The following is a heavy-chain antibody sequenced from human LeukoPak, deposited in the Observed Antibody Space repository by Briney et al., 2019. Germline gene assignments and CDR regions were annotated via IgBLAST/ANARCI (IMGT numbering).Heavy chain of an antibody. CDR3: SKDISGDYFFDY. CDR2: ISWNSGSI. CDR1: GFTFDGHG. J-gene: IGHJ4*02. Sequence: PGGSLRLSCAASGFTFDGHGMHWVRQAPGKGLEWVAGISWNSGSIGYADSVKGRFTISRDDAKNSLYLQMNSLRAEDTALYYCSKDISGDYFFDYWGQGTLVTVSS. V-gene: IGHV3-9*01. D-gene: IGHD2-21*01.